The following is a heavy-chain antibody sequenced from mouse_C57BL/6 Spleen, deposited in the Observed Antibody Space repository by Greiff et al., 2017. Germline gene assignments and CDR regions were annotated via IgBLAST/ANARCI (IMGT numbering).Heavy chain of an antibody. CDR3: ARGYYGSSFYAMDY. D-gene: IGHD1-1*01. Sequence: EVKLMESGGGLVKPGGSLKLSCAASGFTFSDYGMHWVRQAPEKGLEWVAYISSGSSTIYYADTVKGRFTISRDNAKITLFLQMTSLRSEDTAMYYCARGYYGSSFYAMDYWGQGTSVTVSS. CDR1: GFTFSDYG. CDR2: ISSGSSTI. J-gene: IGHJ4*01. V-gene: IGHV5-17*01.